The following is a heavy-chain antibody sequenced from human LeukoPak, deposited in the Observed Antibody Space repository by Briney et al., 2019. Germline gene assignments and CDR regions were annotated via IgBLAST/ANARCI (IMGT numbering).Heavy chain of an antibody. Sequence: GGSLRLSCAASGFTFSSYTMNWVHQAPGKGLEWISFIATSSTISYADSVKGRFTISRDNARNSLYLQMTSLRDEDTALYYCVRDHLWAFDIWGQGTVVTVSS. CDR2: IATSSTI. V-gene: IGHV3-48*02. J-gene: IGHJ3*02. D-gene: IGHD3-3*02. CDR1: GFTFSSYT. CDR3: VRDHLWAFDI.